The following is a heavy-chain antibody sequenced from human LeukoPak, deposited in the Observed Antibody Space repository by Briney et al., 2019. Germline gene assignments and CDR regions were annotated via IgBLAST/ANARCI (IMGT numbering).Heavy chain of an antibody. Sequence: EASVKVSCKASGYTFTSYDINWVRQATGQGLGWMGWMNPNSGNTDYAQKFQGRLTMTRNTSITTAYMELSSLRSEDTAVYYCARRYCSSTSCRFDPWGQGTLVTVSS. CDR2: MNPNSGNT. CDR1: GYTFTSYD. CDR3: ARRYCSSTSCRFDP. D-gene: IGHD2-2*01. V-gene: IGHV1-8*01. J-gene: IGHJ5*02.